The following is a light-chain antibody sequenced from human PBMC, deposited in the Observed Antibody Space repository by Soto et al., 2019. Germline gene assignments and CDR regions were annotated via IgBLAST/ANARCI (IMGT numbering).Light chain of an antibody. CDR2: GAS. CDR3: QQYNNWPQT. J-gene: IGKJ1*01. CDR1: QRVGTT. V-gene: IGKV3-15*01. Sequence: ETVMTQSPATLSVSPGERATLSCRASQRVGTTLAWYQQKPGQAPRLVIYGASSRATGIPARFSGSGSGTEFTLTISSLQSEDFAVYYCQQYNNWPQTFGQGTKVEIK.